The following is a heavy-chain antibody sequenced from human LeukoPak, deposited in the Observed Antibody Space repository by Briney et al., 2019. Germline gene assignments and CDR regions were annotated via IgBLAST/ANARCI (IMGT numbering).Heavy chain of an antibody. Sequence: GASVKVSCKASGYTFTGYYVHWVRQAPGQGPEWMGWMNPNSGNTGYAQKFQGRVTITRNTSISTAYMELSSLRSEDTAVYYCARGDLYSGSLETLDYWGQGTLVTVSS. CDR1: GYTFTGYY. J-gene: IGHJ4*02. CDR3: ARGDLYSGSLETLDY. CDR2: MNPNSGNT. V-gene: IGHV1-8*03. D-gene: IGHD1-26*01.